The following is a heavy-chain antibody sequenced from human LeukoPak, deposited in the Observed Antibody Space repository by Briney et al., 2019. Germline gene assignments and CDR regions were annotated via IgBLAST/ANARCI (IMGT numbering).Heavy chain of an antibody. V-gene: IGHV4-59*12. Sequence: SETLSLTCTVSGGSISSYYWSWIRQPPGKGLEWIGYIYYSGSTNYNPSLKSRVTISVDTSKNQFSLKLSSVTAADTAVYYCAREGMATTVDYWGQGTLVTVSS. CDR2: IYYSGST. CDR3: AREGMATTVDY. CDR1: GGSISSYY. J-gene: IGHJ4*02. D-gene: IGHD5-24*01.